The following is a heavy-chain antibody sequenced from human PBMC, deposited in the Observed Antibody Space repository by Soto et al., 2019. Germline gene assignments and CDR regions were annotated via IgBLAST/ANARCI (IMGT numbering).Heavy chain of an antibody. CDR3: AKDPLQLVSGLFDP. CDR1: GFTFSSYA. D-gene: IGHD3-10*01. CDR2: TTGDGLTT. V-gene: IGHV3-23*01. Sequence: PGGSLRLSCAASGFTFSSYAMSWVRQAPGKGLDWVSTTTGDGLTTYDADSVKGRFTISRDNSKSTLYLQLNSLRVDDTAVYYCAKDPLQLVSGLFDPWGQGTLVTVSS. J-gene: IGHJ5*02.